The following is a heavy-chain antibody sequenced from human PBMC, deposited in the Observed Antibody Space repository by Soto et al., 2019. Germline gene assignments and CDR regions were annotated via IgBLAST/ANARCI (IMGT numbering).Heavy chain of an antibody. CDR2: ISGNGGTT. CDR1: GFTFNSYA. V-gene: IGHV3-23*01. D-gene: IGHD3-3*01. CDR3: AKGKSHTLFGVDTLFDY. J-gene: IGHJ4*02. Sequence: EVQLLESGGGLVQPGGSLSLSCAASGFTFNSYAMSWVRQAPGKGLEWVSLISGNGGTTNYAGSVQGRLTISRDNSKKKVLLQMDSLRAEDTAVYYCAKGKSHTLFGVDTLFDYWGQGTLVTVSS.